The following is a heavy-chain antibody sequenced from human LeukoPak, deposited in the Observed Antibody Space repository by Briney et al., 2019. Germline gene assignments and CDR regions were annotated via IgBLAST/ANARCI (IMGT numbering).Heavy chain of an antibody. D-gene: IGHD3-22*01. CDR3: ARDSPYYYDSSGYAFDY. CDR1: GGTFISYA. J-gene: IGHJ4*02. CDR2: IIPIFGTA. Sequence: SVKVSCKASGGTFISYAISWVRQAPGQGLEWMGGIIPIFGTANYAQKFQGRVTITADESTSTAYMELSSLRSEDTAVYYCARDSPYYYDSSGYAFDYWGQGTLVTVSS. V-gene: IGHV1-69*13.